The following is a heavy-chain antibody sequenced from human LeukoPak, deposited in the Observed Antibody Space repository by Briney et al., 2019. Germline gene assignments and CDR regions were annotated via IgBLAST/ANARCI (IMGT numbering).Heavy chain of an antibody. CDR1: GGSISSYY. CDR2: IYYSGST. CDR3: ARGADSSGYYSSWYFDL. J-gene: IGHJ2*01. D-gene: IGHD3-22*01. V-gene: IGHV4-59*01. Sequence: PSETLSLTCTVSGGSISSYYWSWIRQPPGKGLEWIGYIYYSGSTNYNPSLKSRVTISVDTSKNQCSLKLSSVTAADTAVYYCARGADSSGYYSSWYFDLWGRGTLVTVSS.